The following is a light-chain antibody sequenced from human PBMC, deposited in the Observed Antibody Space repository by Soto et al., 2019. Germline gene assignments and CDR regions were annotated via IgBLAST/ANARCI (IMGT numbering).Light chain of an antibody. J-gene: IGLJ1*01. CDR1: SSDVGGYNY. V-gene: IGLV2-14*01. CDR3: SSYTSSTALV. Sequence: QSVLTQPASVSGSPGRSITISCTGTSSDVGGYNYVSWYQQHPGKAPKLMIYEVSNRPSGVSDRFSGSKSGNTASLTISGLQAEDEADYHCSSYTSSTALVFGTGTKVTVL. CDR2: EVS.